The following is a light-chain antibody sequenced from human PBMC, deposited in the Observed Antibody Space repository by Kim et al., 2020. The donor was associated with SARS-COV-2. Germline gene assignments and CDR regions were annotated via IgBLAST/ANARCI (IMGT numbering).Light chain of an antibody. CDR3: CSYAGSSTFYV. Sequence: QSALTQPASVSGSPGQSITISCTGTSSDVGSYNLVSWYQQHPGKAPKLMIYEGSEWPSGVSNRFSGSKSGNTASLTISGLQAEDEADYYCCSYAGSSTFYVFGTGTKVTVL. V-gene: IGLV2-23*03. J-gene: IGLJ1*01. CDR2: EGS. CDR1: SSDVGSYNL.